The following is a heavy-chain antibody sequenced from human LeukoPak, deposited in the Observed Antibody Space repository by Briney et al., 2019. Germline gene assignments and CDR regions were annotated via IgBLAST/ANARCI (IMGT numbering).Heavy chain of an antibody. CDR1: GYTFTGYY. J-gene: IGHJ4*02. CDR2: INPNSGGT. D-gene: IGHD3-10*01. CDR3: ARDSAPGDSYGLLGIDS. Sequence: ASVKVSCKASGYTFTGYYMHWVRQAPGQGLEWMGWINPNSGGTNYAQKFQGRVTMTRDTAISTAYMELSRLRSDDTAVYYCARDSAPGDSYGLLGIDSWGQGTLVTVSS. V-gene: IGHV1-2*02.